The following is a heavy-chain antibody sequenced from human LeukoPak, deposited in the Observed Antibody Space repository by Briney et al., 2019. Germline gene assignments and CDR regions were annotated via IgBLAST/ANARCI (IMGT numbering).Heavy chain of an antibody. CDR1: GFTFSTYS. J-gene: IGHJ4*02. D-gene: IGHD7-27*01. CDR2: ISSGGSTI. Sequence: GGSLRLSCEVSGFTFSTYSMNWVRQAPGKGLEWVSYISSGGSTIYYADSVKGRFTISRDNAKNSLYLQMNSLRAEDTAVYYCAREEGGKLGIDYYFDYWGQGTLVTVSS. CDR3: AREEGGKLGIDYYFDY. V-gene: IGHV3-48*04.